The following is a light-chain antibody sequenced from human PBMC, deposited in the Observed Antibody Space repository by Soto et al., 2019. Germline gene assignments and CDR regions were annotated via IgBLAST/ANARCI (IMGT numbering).Light chain of an antibody. CDR2: GAS. CDR3: QQYNTWPPIT. J-gene: IGKJ5*01. V-gene: IGKV3-15*01. Sequence: ERVMTQSPATLSISPGERATLFCRASESIGNNLAWYQQKPGQVPRLLMYGASTRANGIPDRFSGSGSGTEFTLTISNLQSEDFAVYYCQQYNTWPPITFGQGTRLEIK. CDR1: ESIGNN.